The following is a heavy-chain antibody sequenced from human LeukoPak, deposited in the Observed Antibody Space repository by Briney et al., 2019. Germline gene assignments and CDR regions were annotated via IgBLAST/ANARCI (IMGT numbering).Heavy chain of an antibody. CDR1: TSR. CDR2: IGTYGGDT. J-gene: IGHJ4*02. CDR3: ARDSGYSGSYYLGY. Sequence: ASVKPSCKATSRMSWVRQPPGQGLEWMGWIGTYGGDTYYAQKFQGRITVTTDTSTSTAYMELRSLRSDDTAMYYCARDSGYSGSYYLGYWGQGTLVTVSS. V-gene: IGHV1-18*01. D-gene: IGHD1-26*01.